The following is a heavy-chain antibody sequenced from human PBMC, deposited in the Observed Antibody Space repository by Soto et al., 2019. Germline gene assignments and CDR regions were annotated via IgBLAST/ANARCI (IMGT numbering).Heavy chain of an antibody. D-gene: IGHD6-6*01. CDR2: IYYSGST. Sequence: SETLSLTCTVSGGSISSYYWSWIRQPPGKGLEWIGYIYYSGSTNYNPSLKSRVTISIDTSKNQFSLKLSSVTAADTAVYYCAREYSSSSGYYFDYWGQGTLVTVSS. CDR1: GGSISSYY. J-gene: IGHJ4*02. V-gene: IGHV4-59*01. CDR3: AREYSSSSGYYFDY.